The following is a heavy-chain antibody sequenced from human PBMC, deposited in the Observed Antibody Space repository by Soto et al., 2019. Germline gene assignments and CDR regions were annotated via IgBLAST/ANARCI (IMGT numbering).Heavy chain of an antibody. CDR2: MNPNSGNT. D-gene: IGHD3-22*01. CDR3: ARTNYYDSSGHPTWFDP. J-gene: IGHJ5*02. CDR1: GYTFTSYD. V-gene: IGHV1-8*01. Sequence: QVQLVQSGAEVKKPGASVKVSCKASGYTFTSYDINWVRQATGQGLEWMGWMNPNSGNTGYAQKFQGRVTMTRNTSISTDYMELSSLRSEDTAVYYCARTNYYDSSGHPTWFDPWGQGTLVTVSS.